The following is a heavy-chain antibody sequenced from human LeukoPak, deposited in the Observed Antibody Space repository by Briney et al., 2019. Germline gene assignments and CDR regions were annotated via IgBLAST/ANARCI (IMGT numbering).Heavy chain of an antibody. CDR2: IYYSGST. CDR1: GGSISSYY. J-gene: IGHJ3*02. Sequence: SETLSLTCTVSGGSISSYYWSWIRQPPGKGLEWTGYIYYSGSTNYNPSLKSRVTISVDTSKNQFSLKLSSVTAADTAVYYCARVNAPGIAAANAFDSWGQGTMVTVSS. D-gene: IGHD6-13*01. CDR3: ARVNAPGIAAANAFDS. V-gene: IGHV4-59*01.